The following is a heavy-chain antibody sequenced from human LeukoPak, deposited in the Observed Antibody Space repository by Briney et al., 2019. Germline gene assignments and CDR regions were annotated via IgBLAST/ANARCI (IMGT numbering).Heavy chain of an antibody. Sequence: PGGSLRLSCAASGFTFTNAWMAWVRQAPGKGLEWVGRVKGKSDGGTIDYAARVKGKFTIARDDSKTIVSLQMKSLESGDTAVYYCTTDRAISGLPIFGYCGRGTPVTVSS. CDR1: GFTFTNAW. CDR3: TTDRAISGLPIFGY. J-gene: IGHJ1*01. D-gene: IGHD3-3*01. CDR2: VKGKSDGGTI. V-gene: IGHV3-15*01.